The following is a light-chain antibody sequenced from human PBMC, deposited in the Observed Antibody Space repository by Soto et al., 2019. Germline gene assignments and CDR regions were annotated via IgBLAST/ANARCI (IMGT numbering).Light chain of an antibody. CDR1: QSVSNNY. V-gene: IGKV3-20*01. CDR2: GTS. J-gene: IGKJ5*01. Sequence: ENVLTQSPGTLSLSPGERATLSCRASQSVSNNYLAWYQHKPGQAPRLLIYGTSSRATGIPDRFSGSGSGTDFTLTISRLEPEDFAVYYCQQYGSSITFGQGTRLEIK. CDR3: QQYGSSIT.